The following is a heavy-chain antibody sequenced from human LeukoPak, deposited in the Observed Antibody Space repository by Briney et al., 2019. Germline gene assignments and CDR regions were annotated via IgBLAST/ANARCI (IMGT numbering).Heavy chain of an antibody. Sequence: ASVKVSCKASGGTFSSYAISWVRQAPGQGLEWMGWISAYNGNTNYAQKLQGRVTMTTDTSTSTAYMELRSLRSDDTAVYYCARFLGSYGLPPHRGFDPWGQGTLVTVSS. V-gene: IGHV1-18*01. CDR1: GGTFSSYA. CDR3: ARFLGSYGLPPHRGFDP. J-gene: IGHJ5*02. D-gene: IGHD5-18*01. CDR2: ISAYNGNT.